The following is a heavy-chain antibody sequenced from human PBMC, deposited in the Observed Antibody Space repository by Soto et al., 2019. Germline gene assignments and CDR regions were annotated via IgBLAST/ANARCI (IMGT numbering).Heavy chain of an antibody. Sequence: SETLSLTCSVSGGSINNYYWSWMRQPPGRGLEWIGYIFFSGSTNYNPSLKSRVTISVDTSKNQFSLKLSSVTAADTAIYYCARGRAIVKEYFQHWGLGTLVTVSS. CDR3: ARGRAIVKEYFQH. CDR1: GGSINNYY. V-gene: IGHV4-59*01. D-gene: IGHD2-2*02. CDR2: IFFSGST. J-gene: IGHJ1*01.